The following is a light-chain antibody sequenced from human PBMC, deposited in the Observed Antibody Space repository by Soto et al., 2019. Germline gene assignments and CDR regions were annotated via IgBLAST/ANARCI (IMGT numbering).Light chain of an antibody. Sequence: PGERATVSCRASQTISRNYLAWYQKKPGLAPRLLIYGASTRATGIPDRFTGSGSGTDFTLTIARLEPEDFAVYYCQQYGGPVPWTFGQGTKVEV. J-gene: IGKJ1*01. V-gene: IGKV3-20*01. CDR1: QTISRNY. CDR2: GAS. CDR3: QQYGGPVPWT.